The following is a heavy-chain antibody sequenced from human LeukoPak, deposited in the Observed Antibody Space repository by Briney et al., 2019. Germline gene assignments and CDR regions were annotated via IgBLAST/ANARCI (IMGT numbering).Heavy chain of an antibody. J-gene: IGHJ4*02. D-gene: IGHD6-6*01. CDR2: IDHSGST. CDR3: AGNIAARLDY. V-gene: IGHV4-34*01. Sequence: SETLSHTCAVYGGSFSGYYWSWIRQPPGKGLEWIGEIDHSGSTNYNPSLKSRVTISVDTSKNQFSLKLSSVTAADTAVYYCAGNIAARLDYWGQGTLVTVSS. CDR1: GGSFSGYY.